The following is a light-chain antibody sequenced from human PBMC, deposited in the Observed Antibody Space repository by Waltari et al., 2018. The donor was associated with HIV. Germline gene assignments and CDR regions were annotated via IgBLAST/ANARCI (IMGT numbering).Light chain of an antibody. Sequence: GSLGERATINCKSSQSVLFSSQNKNYLAWYQQKPGQPPKLLISWASARESGVPDRFSGGGSGTDFPLTISSLQAEDVAVYFCQQYFISPPTFGRGTKLEI. V-gene: IGKV4-1*01. J-gene: IGKJ2*01. CDR3: QQYFISPPT. CDR2: WAS. CDR1: QSVLFSSQNKNY.